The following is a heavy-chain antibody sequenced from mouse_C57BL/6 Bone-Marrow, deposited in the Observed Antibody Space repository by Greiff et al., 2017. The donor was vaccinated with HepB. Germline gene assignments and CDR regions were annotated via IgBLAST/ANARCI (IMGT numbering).Heavy chain of an antibody. CDR1: GYSITSGYD. V-gene: IGHV3-1*01. D-gene: IGHD1-1*01. CDR3: AGYYYGSSPWFAY. J-gene: IGHJ3*01. Sequence: VQLKESGPGMVKPSQSLSLTCTVTGYSITSGYDWHWIRHFPGNKLEWMGYISYSGSTNYNPSLKSRISITHDTSKNHFFLKLNSVTTEDTATYYCAGYYYGSSPWFAYWGQGTLVTVSA. CDR2: ISYSGST.